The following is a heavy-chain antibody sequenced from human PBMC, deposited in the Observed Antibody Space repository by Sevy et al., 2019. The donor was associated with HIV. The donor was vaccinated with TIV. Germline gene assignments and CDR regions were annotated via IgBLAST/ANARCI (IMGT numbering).Heavy chain of an antibody. D-gene: IGHD6-19*01. Sequence: EVSCKASGGTFSSYGISWVRQAPVQGLEWMGGIIPILGTVNYAQKFQGRVTITADESTKTAYMELSSLRSEDTAVYYCARGGGNGWYYFDYWGQETLVTVSS. J-gene: IGHJ4*02. CDR3: ARGGGNGWYYFDY. V-gene: IGHV1-69*01. CDR2: IIPILGTV. CDR1: GGTFSSYG.